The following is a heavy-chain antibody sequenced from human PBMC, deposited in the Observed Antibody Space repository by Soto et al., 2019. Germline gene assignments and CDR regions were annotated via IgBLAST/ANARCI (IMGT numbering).Heavy chain of an antibody. CDR1: GGSFSGYY. Sequence: SETLSLTCAVYGGSFSGYYWSWIRQPPGKGLEWIGEINHSGSTNYNPSLKSRVTISIDTSKNQFSLKLSSVTAADTAVYYCARQIVVVTDRFDPWGQGTLVTVSS. V-gene: IGHV4-34*01. D-gene: IGHD3-22*01. CDR3: ARQIVVVTDRFDP. CDR2: INHSGST. J-gene: IGHJ5*02.